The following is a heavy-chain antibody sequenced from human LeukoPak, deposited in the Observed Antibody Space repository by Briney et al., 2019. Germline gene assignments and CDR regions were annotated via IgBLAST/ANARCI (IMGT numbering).Heavy chain of an antibody. CDR2: INVGGGST. CDR1: GFTFSSYS. Sequence: PGGSLRLSCAASGFTFSSYSMNWVRQAPGKGLEWVSSINVGGGSTYYADSVKGRFTISRDNSKNTLYLQMNSLRAEDTAVYYCAKPAKTDYADYWGQGTLVTVSS. J-gene: IGHJ4*02. V-gene: IGHV3-23*01. D-gene: IGHD1-14*01. CDR3: AKPAKTDYADY.